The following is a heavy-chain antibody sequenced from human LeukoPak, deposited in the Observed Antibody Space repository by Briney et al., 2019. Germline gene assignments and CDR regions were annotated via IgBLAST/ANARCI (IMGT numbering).Heavy chain of an antibody. CDR1: GYTLTELS. Sequence: ASVKVSCKVSGYTLTELSMHWARQAPGKGLEWMGGFDPEDGETIYAQKFQGRVTMTEDTSTDTAYMELSSLRSEDTAVYYCATSGSAAIADYYYYMDVWGKGTTVTVSS. J-gene: IGHJ6*03. V-gene: IGHV1-24*01. CDR2: FDPEDGET. D-gene: IGHD2-2*01. CDR3: ATSGSAAIADYYYYMDV.